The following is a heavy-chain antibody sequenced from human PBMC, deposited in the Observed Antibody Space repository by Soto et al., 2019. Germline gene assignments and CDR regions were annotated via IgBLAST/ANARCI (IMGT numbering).Heavy chain of an antibody. CDR1: GDSVSSNSAI. V-gene: IGHV6-1*01. CDR2: TYYRSKWYN. CDR3: STWHFDY. Sequence: SQPLSLTCAISGDSVSSNSAIWNWIRQSPSRGLEWLGRTYYRSKWYNNYAESVKGRITINPDTSKNQFSLQLNSVTPEDTAVYYCSTWHFDYWGQGTLVTVSS. J-gene: IGHJ4*02.